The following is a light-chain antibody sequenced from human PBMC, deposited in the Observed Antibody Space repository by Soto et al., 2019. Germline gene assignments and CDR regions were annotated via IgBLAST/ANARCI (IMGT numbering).Light chain of an antibody. V-gene: IGKV3-20*01. CDR2: GAS. J-gene: IGKJ1*01. Sequence: IVLTQSPGTLSLSPGDSATLSCRASQRVISRYLAWYHQKPGQAPRLLIFGASDRATGIPDRFSGSGSGTDFTLTIDRLEPEDFAMYYCQQYSDSPPTFGQGTKVDIK. CDR1: QRVISRY. CDR3: QQYSDSPPT.